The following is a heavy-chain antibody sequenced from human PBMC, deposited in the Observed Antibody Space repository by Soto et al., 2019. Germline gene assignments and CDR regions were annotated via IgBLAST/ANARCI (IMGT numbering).Heavy chain of an antibody. CDR1: GFTFSSYG. Sequence: QVQLVESGGGVVQPGRSLRLSCVASGFTFSSYGMHWVRQAPGKGLEWVAIISYDGSNTYYADSVKGRFTISRDNSKNTLNLQMNSRRAEATSVYYCAKEGGLSGSYYISSSYYFDYWGQGTLVTVSS. CDR2: ISYDGSNT. D-gene: IGHD1-26*01. CDR3: AKEGGLSGSYYISSSYYFDY. V-gene: IGHV3-30*18. J-gene: IGHJ4*02.